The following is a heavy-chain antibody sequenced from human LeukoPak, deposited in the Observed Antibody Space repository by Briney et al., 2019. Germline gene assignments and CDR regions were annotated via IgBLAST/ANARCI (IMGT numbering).Heavy chain of an antibody. J-gene: IGHJ4*02. CDR3: AKYGYSGYGDFDY. V-gene: IGHV3-23*01. Sequence: RGSLRLSCAASGFTFSSYGMSWVRQAPGKGLEWVSVISGSGDSRDYADSVKGRFTISRDNSKNTLYLQMNSLRAEDTAVYYCAKYGYSGYGDFDYWGQGTLVTVSS. CDR2: ISGSGDSR. CDR1: GFTFSSYG. D-gene: IGHD5-12*01.